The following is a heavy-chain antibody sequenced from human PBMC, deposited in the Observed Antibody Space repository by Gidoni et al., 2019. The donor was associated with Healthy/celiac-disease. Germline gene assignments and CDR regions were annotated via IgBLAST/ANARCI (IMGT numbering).Heavy chain of an antibody. CDR3: AKVRRQWLVFPLYYFDY. V-gene: IGHV3-23*01. CDR2: ISGSGGST. Sequence: EVQLLESGGGLVQPGGSLRLSCAASGFTFSSYAMSWVRQAPGKGLEWVSAISGSGGSTYYADSVKGRFTISRDNSKNTLYLQMNSLRAEDTAVYYCAKVRRQWLVFPLYYFDYWGQGTLVTVSS. CDR1: GFTFSSYA. D-gene: IGHD6-19*01. J-gene: IGHJ4*02.